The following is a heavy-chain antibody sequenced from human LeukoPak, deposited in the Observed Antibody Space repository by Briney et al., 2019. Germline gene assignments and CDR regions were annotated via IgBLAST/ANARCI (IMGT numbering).Heavy chain of an antibody. V-gene: IGHV3-30*02. Sequence: GGSLRLSCAASGFTFSTYSMNWVRQTPGKGLEWVAFIWHDGSNKYYADSVKGRFTISRDNSKNTVYLQMNSLRAEDTAVYYCARAGYSSSWYYFEYWGQGTLVTVSS. CDR1: GFTFSTYS. D-gene: IGHD6-13*01. CDR2: IWHDGSNK. J-gene: IGHJ4*02. CDR3: ARAGYSSSWYYFEY.